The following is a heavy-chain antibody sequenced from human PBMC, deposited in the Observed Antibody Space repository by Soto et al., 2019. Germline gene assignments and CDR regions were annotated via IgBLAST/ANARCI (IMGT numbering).Heavy chain of an antibody. V-gene: IGHV1-18*01. Sequence: QVHLVQSGAEVKKPGASVKVSCQGSGYAFTTYGITWVRQAPGQGLEWMGWISAHNGNTNYAQKLQGRVTVTRDTSTSTAYRELRSLRYDDTAVYYCASGRYGDYWGQGALVTVSS. CDR1: GYAFTTYG. J-gene: IGHJ4*02. D-gene: IGHD1-26*01. CDR2: ISAHNGNT. CDR3: ASGRYGDY.